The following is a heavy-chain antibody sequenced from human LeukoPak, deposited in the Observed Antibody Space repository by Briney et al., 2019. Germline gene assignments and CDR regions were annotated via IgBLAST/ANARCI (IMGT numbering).Heavy chain of an antibody. D-gene: IGHD3-3*01. Sequence: GASVTVSFKSFGYSFTVYHLHWVGQAPRQGREWMGWVNPKTGGTNYARKFQGRVTMPRDTSINTVNMALSRLTSDDTAVYYCAREFSSKLEWLAYVTGDDAFDVWGQGTMITVS. V-gene: IGHV1-2*02. CDR2: VNPKTGGT. CDR3: AREFSSKLEWLAYVTGDDAFDV. J-gene: IGHJ3*01. CDR1: GYSFTVYH.